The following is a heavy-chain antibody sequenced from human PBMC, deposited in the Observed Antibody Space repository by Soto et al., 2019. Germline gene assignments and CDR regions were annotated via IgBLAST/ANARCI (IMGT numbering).Heavy chain of an antibody. V-gene: IGHV3-23*01. Sequence: GASLRLSCAAFGFTFSTNRLACVRQTPGKGLEWVSGLSVGGDRTFYLESVKGRFTISSDTAKNVVYLQMNSLRADDTAVYFCPKGDGYGDPWGKETLVTVPS. CDR2: LSVGGDRT. CDR3: PKGDGYGDP. CDR1: GFTFSTNR. D-gene: IGHD5-12*01. J-gene: IGHJ5*02.